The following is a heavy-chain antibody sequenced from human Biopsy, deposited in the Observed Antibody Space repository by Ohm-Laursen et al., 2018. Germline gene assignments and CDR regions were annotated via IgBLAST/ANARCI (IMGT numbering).Heavy chain of an antibody. V-gene: IGHV4-34*08. CDR2: INQAGTT. Sequence: GTLSLTCAVFGKTFSDYQWSWIRQPSGKGLEWIGQINQAGTTNYNPSLKSRVSISADPSKYEFSLRLTSVIAADTAVYLCGNEVHGRDYWGLGAQVTVSS. J-gene: IGHJ4*02. CDR3: GNEVHGRDY. CDR1: GKTFSDYQ. D-gene: IGHD2-15*01.